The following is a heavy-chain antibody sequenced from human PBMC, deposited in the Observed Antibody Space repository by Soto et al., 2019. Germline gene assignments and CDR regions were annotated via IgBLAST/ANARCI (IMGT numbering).Heavy chain of an antibody. D-gene: IGHD3-10*01. CDR1: GFTFSTYW. CDR2: IKQDGSEK. J-gene: IGHJ4*02. V-gene: IGHV3-7*05. Sequence: EVQLVESGGGLVQPGGSLRLSCAASGFTFSTYWMTWGRQAPAKGLEWVANIKQDGSEKYYVDSVKGRFTISRDNAKNSLYLQRNSLKAADTAVYYCARGRAAHPGEDWGQGTLVTVSS. CDR3: ARGRAAHPGED.